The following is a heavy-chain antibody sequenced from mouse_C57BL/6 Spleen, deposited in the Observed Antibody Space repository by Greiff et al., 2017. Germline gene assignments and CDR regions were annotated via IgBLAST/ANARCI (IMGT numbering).Heavy chain of an antibody. D-gene: IGHD1-1*01. V-gene: IGHV1-80*01. J-gene: IGHJ2*01. CDR1: GYAFSSYW. CDR2: IYPGDGDT. CDR3: ARSDCSRYYFDT. Sequence: VQLVESGAELVKPGASVKISCKASGYAFSSYWMNWVKQRPGRGLEWIGQIYPGDGDTNYNGKFKGKATLTEDKSSSTAYMQLSSLTSEDSAVYFCARSDCSRYYFDTWGQGTTLTVSS.